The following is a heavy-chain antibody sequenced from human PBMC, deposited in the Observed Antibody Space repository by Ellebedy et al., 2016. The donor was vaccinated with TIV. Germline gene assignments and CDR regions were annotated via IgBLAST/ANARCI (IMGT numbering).Heavy chain of an antibody. J-gene: IGHJ6*02. CDR2: ISWNSGGI. CDR1: GFTFDNYA. CDR3: AKDIRGGSYSGMDV. Sequence: SLKISCAASGFTFDNYAMHWVRQAPGKVLEWVSGISWNSGGIGYADSVKGRFTISRDNAKNSLYLQMNSLRAEDTALYYCAKDIRGGSYSGMDVWGQGTTVTVSS. D-gene: IGHD1-26*01. V-gene: IGHV3-9*01.